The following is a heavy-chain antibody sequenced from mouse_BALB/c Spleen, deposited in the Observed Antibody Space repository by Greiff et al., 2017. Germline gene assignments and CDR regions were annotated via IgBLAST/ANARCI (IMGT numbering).Heavy chain of an antibody. CDR3: ARDGGYYGNYYAMDY. CDR1: GFTFSSYA. J-gene: IGHJ4*01. V-gene: IGHV5-6-5*01. CDR2: ISSGGST. D-gene: IGHD2-1*01. Sequence: DVMLVESGGGLVKPGGSLKLSCAASGFTFSSYAMSWVRQTPEKRLEWVASISSGGSTYYPDSVKGRFTISRDNARNILYLQMSSLRSEDTAMYYCARDGGYYGNYYAMDYWGQGTSVTVSS.